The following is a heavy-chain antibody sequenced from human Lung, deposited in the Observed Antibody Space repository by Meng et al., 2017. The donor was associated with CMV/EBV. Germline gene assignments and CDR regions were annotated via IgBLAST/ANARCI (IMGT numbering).Heavy chain of an antibody. Sequence: SCAVSGGVINVYYWSWIRQPPGKGLEWVGSIPYDGTTSYNPSLNSRVTISLDTSKSQFSLKQTSVTAADTAVYYCAGLLPSGKYVHHWFDPWGQGTLVTVSS. D-gene: IGHD3-10*02. V-gene: IGHV4-59*12. CDR3: AGLLPSGKYVHHWFDP. J-gene: IGHJ5*01. CDR2: IPYDGTT. CDR1: GGVINVYY.